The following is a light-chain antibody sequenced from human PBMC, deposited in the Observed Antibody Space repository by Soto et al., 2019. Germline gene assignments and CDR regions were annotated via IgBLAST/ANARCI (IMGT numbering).Light chain of an antibody. CDR1: QGISSA. CDR3: LLFNSYPQYP. J-gene: IGKJ2*01. V-gene: IGKV1-13*02. CDR2: DAS. Sequence: AIQLTQSPSSLSASVGDRVTITCRASQGISSALAWYQQKPGKAPKLLIYDASSLESGVPSRFPGSGSGRDFTLTMCNLQPEDFATYDSLLFNSYPQYPFGEGNKLEIK.